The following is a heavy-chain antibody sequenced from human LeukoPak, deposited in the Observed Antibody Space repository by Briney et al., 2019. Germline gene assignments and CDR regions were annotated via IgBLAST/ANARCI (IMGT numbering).Heavy chain of an antibody. CDR2: INHSGST. D-gene: IGHD3-22*01. V-gene: IGHV4-34*01. J-gene: IGHJ6*03. CDR3: ARGSSAFDTYYYYYMDV. CDR1: GGSFRGYY. Sequence: SETLSLTCAVYGGSFRGYYWTWIRQPPGKGLEWIGEINHSGSTNYNPSLKSPVTISVDTSKNQFSLKLSSVTAADTAVYYCARGSSAFDTYYYYYMDVWGQGTTVAVSS.